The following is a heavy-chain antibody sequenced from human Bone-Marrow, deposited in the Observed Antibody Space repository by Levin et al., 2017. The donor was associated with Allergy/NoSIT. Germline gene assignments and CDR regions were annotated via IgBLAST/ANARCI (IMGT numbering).Heavy chain of an antibody. CDR1: GGSISSGGYY. D-gene: IGHD1-26*01. Sequence: SETLSLTCTVSGGSISSGGYYWSWIRQHPGKGLEWIGYIYYSGSTYYNPSLKSRVTISVDTSKNQFSLKLSSVTAADTAVYYCARDSGSSTRKYWVGMDVWGQGTTVTVSS. CDR3: ARDSGSSTRKYWVGMDV. V-gene: IGHV4-31*03. CDR2: IYYSGST. J-gene: IGHJ6*02.